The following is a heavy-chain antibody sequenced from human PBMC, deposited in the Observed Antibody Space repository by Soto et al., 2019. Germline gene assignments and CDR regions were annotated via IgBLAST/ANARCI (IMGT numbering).Heavy chain of an antibody. CDR3: ARSDRGYYYDSSGYPTDY. CDR1: GFTFSSYG. V-gene: IGHV3-33*01. J-gene: IGHJ4*02. D-gene: IGHD3-22*01. CDR2: IWYDGSNK. Sequence: QVQLVESGGGVVQPGRSLRLSCAASGFTFSSYGMHWVRQAPGKGLEWVAVIWYDGSNKYYADSVKGRFTISRDNSKNTLYLQMNSLRAEDTAVYYCARSDRGYYYDSSGYPTDYWGQGTLVTGSS.